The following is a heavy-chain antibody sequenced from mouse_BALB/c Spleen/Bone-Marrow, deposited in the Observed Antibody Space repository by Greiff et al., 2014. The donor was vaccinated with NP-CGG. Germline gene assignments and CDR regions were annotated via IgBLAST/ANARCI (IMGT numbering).Heavy chain of an antibody. CDR3: ARDEKVRIYWYFDV. J-gene: IGHJ1*01. D-gene: IGHD2-14*01. Sequence: DVKLVESGGGLVQPGGSLRLSCATSGFTFTDYYMSWARQPPGKALEWLGFIRNKANGYTTKYSASVKGRFTISRDNSQSILYLQMNTLRAEDSATYYCARDEKVRIYWYFDVWGAGTTVTVSS. CDR1: GFTFTDYY. CDR2: IRNKANGYTT. V-gene: IGHV7-3*02.